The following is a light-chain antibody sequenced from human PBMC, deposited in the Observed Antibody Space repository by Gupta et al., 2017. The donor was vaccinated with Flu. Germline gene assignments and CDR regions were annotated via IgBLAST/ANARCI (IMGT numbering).Light chain of an antibody. CDR3: QQSYSTPFT. V-gene: IGKV1-39*01. Sequence: DIQMTQSPSSLSASVGDRVTITCRASQSISNYLNWYQQKPGKVPKLLIYVASSLQSGVPSRFSGSGSGTDFTLTISSLQPEDFAAYYCQQSYSTPFTFGPGTKVDIQ. J-gene: IGKJ3*01. CDR1: QSISNY. CDR2: VAS.